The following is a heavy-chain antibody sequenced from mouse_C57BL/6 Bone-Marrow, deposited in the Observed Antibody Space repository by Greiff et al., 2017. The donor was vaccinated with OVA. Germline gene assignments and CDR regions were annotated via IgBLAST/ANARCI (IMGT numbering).Heavy chain of an antibody. CDR2: ISYDGSN. V-gene: IGHV3-6*01. Sequence: EVHLVESGPGLVKPSQSLSLTCSVTGYSITSGYYWNWIRQFPGNKLEWMGYISYDGSNNYNPSLKNRISITRDTSKNQFFLKLNSVTTEDTATYYCARGRAITTVVAKDYWGQGTTLTVSS. CDR3: ARGRAITTVVAKDY. CDR1: GYSITSGYY. D-gene: IGHD1-1*01. J-gene: IGHJ2*01.